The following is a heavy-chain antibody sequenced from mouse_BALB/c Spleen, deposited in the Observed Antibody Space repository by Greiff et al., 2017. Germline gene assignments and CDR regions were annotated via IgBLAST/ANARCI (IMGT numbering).Heavy chain of an antibody. J-gene: IGHJ2*01. V-gene: IGHV1-37*01. Sequence: EVQLQQSGPELVKPGASVKISCKTSGYTFTEYTMHWVKQSHGKSLEWIGRINPYNGDTFYNQKFKGKATLTVDKSSSTAHMELLSLTSEDSAVYYCGRHPFDYWGQGTTLTVSS. CDR1: GYTFTEYT. CDR2: INPYNGDT. CDR3: GRHPFDY.